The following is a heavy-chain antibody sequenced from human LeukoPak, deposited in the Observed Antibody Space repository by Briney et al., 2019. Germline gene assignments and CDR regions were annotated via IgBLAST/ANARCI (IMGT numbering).Heavy chain of an antibody. CDR1: GGSISSGGYY. V-gene: IGHV4-31*03. CDR2: IYYSGST. J-gene: IGHJ5*02. D-gene: IGHD3-10*01. CDR3: ARVRMRVWFDP. Sequence: MPSQTLSLTCTVSGGSISSGGYYWSRIRQHPGKGLEWIGYIYYSGSTYYNPSLKSRVTISVDTSKNQFSLKLSSVAAADTAVYYCARVRMRVWFDPWGQGTLVTVSS.